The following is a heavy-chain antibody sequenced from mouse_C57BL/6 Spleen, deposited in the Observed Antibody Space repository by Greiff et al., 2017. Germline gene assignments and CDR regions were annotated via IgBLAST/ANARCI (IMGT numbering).Heavy chain of an antibody. V-gene: IGHV1-18*01. D-gene: IGHD4-1*01. J-gene: IGHJ1*03. CDR2: INPNNGGT. CDR3: ARRNWWDFGG. CDR1: GYTFTDYN. Sequence: VQLQQSGPELVKPGASVKISCKASGYTFTDYNMDWVKQSPGKSLEWIGDINPNNGGTIYNQKFKGKATLTVDKSSSTAYMELRSLTSEDTAVYYCARRNWWDFGGWGTGTTVTV.